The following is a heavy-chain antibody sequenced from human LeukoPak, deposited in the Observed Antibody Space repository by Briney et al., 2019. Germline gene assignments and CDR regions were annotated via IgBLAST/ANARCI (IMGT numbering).Heavy chain of an antibody. CDR2: INWNGGRT. D-gene: IGHD5-18*01. CDR1: GFTFDAYA. V-gene: IGHV3-20*04. J-gene: IGHJ4*02. CDR3: ARDLRYSYGSHFDY. Sequence: PGGSLRLSCAASGFTFDAYAMSWVRQAPGKGLERVSGINWNGGRTGYADSVKGRFTISRDNAKNSLHLQMNSLRAEDTALYYCARDLRYSYGSHFDYWGQGTLVTVSS.